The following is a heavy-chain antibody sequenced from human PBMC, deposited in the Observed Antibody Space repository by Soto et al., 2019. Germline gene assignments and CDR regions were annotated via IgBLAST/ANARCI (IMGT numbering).Heavy chain of an antibody. Sequence: SETLSLTCTVSGGSINSTYWSWIRQPPGKGLEWIGDFFYTGTTTYNPSLKSRVSISADTSKNQLSLRLTSVTAAGTAVYYCASHKPALLHYFDYWGQGIRVTVSS. V-gene: IGHV4-59*01. CDR1: GGSINSTY. CDR3: ASHKPALLHYFDY. J-gene: IGHJ4*02. CDR2: FFYTGTT.